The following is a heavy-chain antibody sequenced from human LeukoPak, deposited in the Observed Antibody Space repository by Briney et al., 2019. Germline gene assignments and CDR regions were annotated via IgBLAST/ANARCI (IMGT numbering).Heavy chain of an antibody. D-gene: IGHD3-10*01. CDR2: ISYDGSNK. V-gene: IGHV3-30*04. CDR1: GFTFSSYA. Sequence: GRSLRLSCAASGFTFSSYAMHWVRQAPGKGLEWVAVISYDGSNKYYADSVKGRFTISRDNSKNTLYLQMNSLRAEDTAVYYCARGRKASGSYYYMDVWGKGTTVTISS. J-gene: IGHJ6*03. CDR3: ARGRKASGSYYYMDV.